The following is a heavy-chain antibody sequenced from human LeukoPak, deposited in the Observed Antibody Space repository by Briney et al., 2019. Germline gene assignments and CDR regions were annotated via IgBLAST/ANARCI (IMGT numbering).Heavy chain of an antibody. J-gene: IGHJ4*02. Sequence: GGSLRLSCVASGNYWMHWVRQAPGKGLVWVSHISSDGSWTSYADSVKGRFTISKDNDKNTVYLQMNSLRAEDTAVYYCVSFYETYWGRGTLVTVSS. CDR2: ISSDGSWT. D-gene: IGHD2/OR15-2a*01. CDR1: GNYW. V-gene: IGHV3-74*01. CDR3: VSFYETY.